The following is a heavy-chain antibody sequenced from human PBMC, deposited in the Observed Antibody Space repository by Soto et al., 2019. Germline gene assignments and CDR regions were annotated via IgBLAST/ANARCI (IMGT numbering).Heavy chain of an antibody. CDR3: ARSIDP. CDR1: GGSLSSGGYY. CDR2: IYY. J-gene: IGHJ5*02. V-gene: IGHV4-31*03. Sequence: QVQLQESGPGLVKPSQTLSLTCTVSGGSLSSGGYYWSWIRQHPGKGLEWIGYIYYNPSLKSRVTISVDTSKNQFSLKLSSVTAADTAVYYCARSIDPWGQGTLVTVSS.